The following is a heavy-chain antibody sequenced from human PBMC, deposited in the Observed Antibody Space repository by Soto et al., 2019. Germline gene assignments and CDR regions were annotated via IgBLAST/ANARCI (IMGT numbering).Heavy chain of an antibody. CDR3: ARVAISDRSVVPAAILVLEL. Sequence: GGSLRLSCAASGFTFSDYYMSWIRQAPGKGLAWVSYFSSSGSYTNYAGPVKGRFTISRDNAKNSLYLQMNSLRAEDTAVYSCARVAISDRSVVPAAILVLELWGQGTLVTVTS. D-gene: IGHD2-2*01. V-gene: IGHV3-11*06. CDR2: FSSSGSYT. J-gene: IGHJ4*02. CDR1: GFTFSDYY.